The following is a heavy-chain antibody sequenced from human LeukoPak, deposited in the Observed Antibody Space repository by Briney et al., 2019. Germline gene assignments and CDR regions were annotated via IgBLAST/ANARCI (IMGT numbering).Heavy chain of an antibody. CDR1: GYTFTSYG. Sequence: VASVKVSCKASGYTFTSYGISWVRQAPGQGLEWMGWMNPNSGNTGYAQKFQGRVTMTRNTSISTAYMELSSLRSEDTAVYYCARKRLSWARFDPWGQGTLVTVSS. J-gene: IGHJ5*02. V-gene: IGHV1-8*02. CDR3: ARKRLSWARFDP. CDR2: MNPNSGNT. D-gene: IGHD6-25*01.